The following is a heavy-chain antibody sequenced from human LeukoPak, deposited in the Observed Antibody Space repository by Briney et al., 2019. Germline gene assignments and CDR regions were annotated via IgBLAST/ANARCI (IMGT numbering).Heavy chain of an antibody. D-gene: IGHD3-10*01. Sequence: PSETLSLTCAVSGTSISSFYWSWIRQPPGKGLEWIGFIFFSGSTNHNPSLQSRVTMSVDTSKNQFSLKLSSVTAADTAVYYCARDSNYYGSGSSPSYGMDVWGQGTTVTVSS. CDR2: IFFSGST. J-gene: IGHJ6*02. CDR3: ARDSNYYGSGSSPSYGMDV. CDR1: GTSISSFY. V-gene: IGHV4-59*01.